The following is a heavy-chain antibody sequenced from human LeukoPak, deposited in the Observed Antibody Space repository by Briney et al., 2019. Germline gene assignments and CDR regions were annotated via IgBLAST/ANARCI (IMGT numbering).Heavy chain of an antibody. J-gene: IGHJ3*02. CDR2: ISGSGGST. CDR1: GFTFSSYA. D-gene: IGHD3-16*02. CDR3: AKDSAPYDYVWGSYRADAFDI. V-gene: IGHV3-23*01. Sequence: PGGSLRLSCAASGFTFSSYAMSWVRQAPGKGLEWVSAISGSGGSTYYADSVEGRFTISRDNSKNTLYLQMNSLRAEDTAVYYCAKDSAPYDYVWGSYRADAFDIWGQGTMVTVSS.